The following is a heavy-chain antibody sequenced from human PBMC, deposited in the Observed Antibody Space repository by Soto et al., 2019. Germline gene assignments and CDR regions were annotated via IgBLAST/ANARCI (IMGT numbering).Heavy chain of an antibody. V-gene: IGHV3-11*01. J-gene: IGHJ4*02. CDR1: GFTFSDYY. D-gene: IGHD5-12*01. CDR2: ISSSGSPI. CDR3: ARDPDGYTPLFDY. Sequence: QVQLVESGGGVVKPGGSLRLSCAASGFTFSDYYMSWIRQAPGKGLEWVSYISSSGSPIYYTDSVKGRFTISRDNAKNSLYLQMNSLRSEDTAVYYGARDPDGYTPLFDYWGQGTLVTVSS.